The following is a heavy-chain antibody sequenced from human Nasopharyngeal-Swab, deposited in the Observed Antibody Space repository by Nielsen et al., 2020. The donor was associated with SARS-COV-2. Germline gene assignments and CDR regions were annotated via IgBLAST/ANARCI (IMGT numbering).Heavy chain of an antibody. CDR2: IRGKAYGWTT. Sequence: GESLKISCTTSGFTFGAYPMSWVRQAPGKGLEWVGFIRGKAYGWTTEYAASVRGRFTISRDHSKSIAYLQMDSLKTEDTTVYHCTRVNTPWETRPVYFEFWGQGTLVTVSS. D-gene: IGHD1-26*01. CDR3: TRVNTPWETRPVYFEF. V-gene: IGHV3-49*04. J-gene: IGHJ4*02. CDR1: GFTFGAYP.